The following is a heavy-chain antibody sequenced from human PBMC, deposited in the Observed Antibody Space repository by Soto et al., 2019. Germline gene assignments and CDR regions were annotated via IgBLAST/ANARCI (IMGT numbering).Heavy chain of an antibody. Sequence: GASVKVSCKASGYTFTGYYMHWVRQAPGQGLEWMGWINPNSGGTNYAQKFQGWVTMTRDTSISTAYMELSRLRSDDTAVYYCARYCSSTSCSRDAFDIWGQGTMVTVSS. J-gene: IGHJ3*02. CDR3: ARYCSSTSCSRDAFDI. V-gene: IGHV1-2*04. CDR1: GYTFTGYY. CDR2: INPNSGGT. D-gene: IGHD2-2*01.